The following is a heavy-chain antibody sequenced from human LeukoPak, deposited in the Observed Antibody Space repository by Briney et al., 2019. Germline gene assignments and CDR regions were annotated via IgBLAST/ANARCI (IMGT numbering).Heavy chain of an antibody. CDR1: GFTFGDYA. CDR3: TRPLEGLVRSAFDI. D-gene: IGHD6-6*01. V-gene: IGHV3-49*03. J-gene: IGHJ3*02. CDR2: IRSKAYGGTT. Sequence: QAGGSLRLSCTASGFTFGDYAMSWFRQAPGKGLEWVGFIRSKAYGGTTEYAASVKGRFTISRDDSKSIAYLQMNSLKTEDTAVYYCTRPLEGLVRSAFDIWGQGTMVTVSS.